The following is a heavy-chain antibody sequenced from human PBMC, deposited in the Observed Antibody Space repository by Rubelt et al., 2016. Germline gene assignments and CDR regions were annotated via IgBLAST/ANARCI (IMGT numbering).Heavy chain of an antibody. CDR3: GRGRARFYSDSSGYVDY. J-gene: IGHJ4*02. CDR1: GFTFSSYA. V-gene: IGHV3-30*04. CDR2: ISYDGNNK. Sequence: QVQLVESGGGVVQPGRSLRLSCAASGFTFSSYAIHWVRQAPGKGLQWVAVISYDGNNKYYADSVKGRFTVSRDNSKNTLYLQMNSLRTEDTAVYFCGRGRARFYSDSSGYVDYWGQGTLVTVSS. D-gene: IGHD3-22*01.